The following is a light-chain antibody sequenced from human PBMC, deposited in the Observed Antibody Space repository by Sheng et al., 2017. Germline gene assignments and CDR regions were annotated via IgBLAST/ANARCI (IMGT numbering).Light chain of an antibody. CDR1: QSVRIY. CDR3: QHRSSWPLT. Sequence: EIVLTQSPGTLSLSPGETATLSCRASQSVRIYLGWYQQKPGQVPRLLIYDASNRVDGIPARFSGSGSGTNFTLTITTVEPEDFAVYYCQHRSSWPLTFGGGTKAEI. J-gene: IGKJ4*01. CDR2: DAS. V-gene: IGKV3-11*01.